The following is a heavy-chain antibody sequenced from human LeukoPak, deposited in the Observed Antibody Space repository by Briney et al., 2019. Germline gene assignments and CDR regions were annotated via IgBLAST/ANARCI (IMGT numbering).Heavy chain of an antibody. J-gene: IGHJ4*02. CDR2: IYHSGST. Sequence: SGTLSLTCAVSGGSISSSNWWSWVHQPPGKGLEWIGEIYHSGSTNYNPSLKSRVTISVDKSKNQFSLKLSSVTAADTAVYYCARAIQLWLADYFDYWGQGTLVTVSS. V-gene: IGHV4-4*02. CDR1: GGSISSSNW. CDR3: ARAIQLWLADYFDY. D-gene: IGHD5-18*01.